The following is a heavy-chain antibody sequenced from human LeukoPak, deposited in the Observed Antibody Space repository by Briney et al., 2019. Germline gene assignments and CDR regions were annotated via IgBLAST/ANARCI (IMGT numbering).Heavy chain of an antibody. CDR1: GFTFRSYA. CDR2: ISYDAINK. Sequence: GGSLRLSCAASGFTFRSYAMHWVRQAPGKGLEWVAVISYDAINKYYADSVEGRFTISRDNSKNTLYLQMNSLRAEDTAVYYCAKGYCSSTSCLKTDWGQGALVTVSS. J-gene: IGHJ4*02. D-gene: IGHD2-2*01. V-gene: IGHV3-30*18. CDR3: AKGYCSSTSCLKTD.